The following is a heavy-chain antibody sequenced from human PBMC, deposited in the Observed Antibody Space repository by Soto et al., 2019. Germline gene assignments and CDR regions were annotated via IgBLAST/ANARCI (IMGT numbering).Heavy chain of an antibody. CDR3: AIGYSYRPHYCDY. V-gene: IGHV1-2*02. CDR2: INPNIGGT. CDR1: GYTFTGYY. D-gene: IGHD5-18*01. J-gene: IGHJ4*02. Sequence: ASVKVSCKASGYTFTGYYMHWVRQAPGQGLEWMGWINPNIGGTNYAQKFQGRVTMTRDTSISTAYMELSRLRSDDTAVYYCAIGYSYRPHYCDYLGKGNIVTIST.